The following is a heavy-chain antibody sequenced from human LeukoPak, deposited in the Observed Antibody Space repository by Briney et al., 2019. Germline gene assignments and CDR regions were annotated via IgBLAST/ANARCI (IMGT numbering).Heavy chain of an antibody. CDR3: ARGRGYCSSSSCYRGYYHYYMDV. CDR2: INHSGST. CDR1: GGSLSGYY. J-gene: IGHJ6*03. Sequence: PSEALSLTCAVYGGSLSGYYWSWIRQPPEKGLEWIGEINHSGSTNYNPSLKSRVTILVDTSKKEFTLKLSSVTAADTAVYYCARGRGYCSSSSCYRGYYHYYMDVWGKGTTVTVSS. D-gene: IGHD2-2*02. V-gene: IGHV4-34*01.